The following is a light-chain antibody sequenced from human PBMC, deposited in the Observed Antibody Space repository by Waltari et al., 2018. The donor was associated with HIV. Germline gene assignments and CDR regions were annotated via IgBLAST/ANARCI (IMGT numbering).Light chain of an antibody. CDR3: QQYHSYPYT. J-gene: IGKJ2*01. CDR2: KAS. V-gene: IGKV1-5*03. CDR1: QSISSW. Sequence: DIQMTQSPSTLSVSVGDRVTITCRASQSISSWLAWYQHKPGKAPNLLIYKASSLESGVPSRFSGSGSGTEFTLTISSLQPDDFATYYCQQYHSYPYTFGQGTKLEIK.